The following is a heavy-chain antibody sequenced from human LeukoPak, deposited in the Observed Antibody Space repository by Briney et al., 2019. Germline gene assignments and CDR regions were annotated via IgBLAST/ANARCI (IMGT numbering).Heavy chain of an antibody. CDR3: ARDVGGGYCSGGSCYPGANWFDP. CDR2: ISAYNGNT. CDR1: GYTFTSYG. V-gene: IGHV1-18*04. D-gene: IGHD2-15*01. J-gene: IGHJ5*02. Sequence: ASVKVSCKASGYTFTSYGISWVRPAPGQGLEWMGWISAYNGNTKYAQKLQGRVTMTTDTSTSTAYMELRSLRSDDTAVYYCARDVGGGYCSGGSCYPGANWFDPWGQGTLVTVSS.